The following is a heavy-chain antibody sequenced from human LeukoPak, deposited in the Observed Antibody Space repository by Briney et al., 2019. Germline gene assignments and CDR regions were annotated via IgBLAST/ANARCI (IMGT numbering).Heavy chain of an antibody. V-gene: IGHV3-21*01. J-gene: IGHJ4*02. Sequence: PGGSLRLSCAASGFNFSIYSMNLVGQAPGHGLEWVSSISSSSSYIYYADSVKGRFTISRDNAKNSLYLQMNSLRAEDTAVYYCARGRAADYWGQGTLVTVSS. CDR1: GFNFSIYS. CDR3: ARGRAADY. CDR2: ISSSSSYI.